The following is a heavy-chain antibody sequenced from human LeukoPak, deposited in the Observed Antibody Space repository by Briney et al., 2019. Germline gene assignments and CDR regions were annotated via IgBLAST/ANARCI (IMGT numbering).Heavy chain of an antibody. CDR2: ISSSSSYM. V-gene: IGHV3-21*01. Sequence: PGGSLRLSCAASGFSFSSHSMNWVRQAPGKGLDWISSISSSSSYMHYADSVKGRFTISRDNAKNSLYLQMNSLRAGDPAVYYCARAYSYFFDSSGYYDDYWGQGTLVTVSS. J-gene: IGHJ4*02. CDR1: GFSFSSHS. D-gene: IGHD3-22*01. CDR3: ARAYSYFFDSSGYYDDY.